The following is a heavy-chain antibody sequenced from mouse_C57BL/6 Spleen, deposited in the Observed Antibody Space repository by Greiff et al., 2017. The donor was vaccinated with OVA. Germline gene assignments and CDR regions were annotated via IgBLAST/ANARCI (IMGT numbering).Heavy chain of an antibody. Sequence: EVQLQQSGPELVKPGASVKISCKASGYSFTGYYMNWVKQSPEKSLEWIGEINPSTGGTTYNQKFKAKATLTVDKSSSTAYMQLKSLTSEDSAVYYCAREKYLDYWGQGTTLTVSS. CDR2: INPSTGGT. CDR3: AREKYLDY. J-gene: IGHJ2*01. V-gene: IGHV1-42*01. CDR1: GYSFTGYY.